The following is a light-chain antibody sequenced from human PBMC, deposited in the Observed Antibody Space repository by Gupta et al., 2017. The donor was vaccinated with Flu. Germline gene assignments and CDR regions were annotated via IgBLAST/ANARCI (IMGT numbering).Light chain of an antibody. CDR1: QSISSW. CDR3: QQYDSYSLT. V-gene: IGKV1-5*03. CDR2: KAS. J-gene: IGKJ4*01. Sequence: PSTLSAYVGDRVTITCRASQSISSWLAWYQQKPGKAPNLLIYKASNLESGVPSRFSGSGSGTEFTLTISSLQPDDFATYYCQQYDSYSLTFGGGTKVEI.